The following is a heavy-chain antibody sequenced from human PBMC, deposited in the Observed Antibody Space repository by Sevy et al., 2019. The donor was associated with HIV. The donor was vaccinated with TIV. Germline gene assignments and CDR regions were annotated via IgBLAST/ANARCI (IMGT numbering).Heavy chain of an antibody. V-gene: IGHV4-34*01. CDR1: GGSFSGYS. J-gene: IGHJ3*02. Sequence: SETLSLTCAVYGGSFSGYSWSWIRQSPGKGLEWIGGITHTGNTNYISSLKSRVTISKATSNNQFSLKLSSVSAADTAVYYCARGKDGFGTFNIWGQGTGVTVSS. CDR2: ITHTGNT. CDR3: ARGKDGFGTFNI. D-gene: IGHD3-10*01.